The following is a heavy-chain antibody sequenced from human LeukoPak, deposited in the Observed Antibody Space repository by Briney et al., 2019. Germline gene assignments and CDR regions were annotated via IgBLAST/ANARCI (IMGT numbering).Heavy chain of an antibody. CDR2: INHRGII. Sequence: SETLSLTCAVYGGSFSGYYWSWIRQPPGKGLEWIGEINHRGIIDYNPSLKSRVTISVDTSKNHFSLKLSSVTAADTAVYYCARGFCSSTSCDASDAFDVWGQGTMVTVSP. CDR3: ARGFCSSTSCDASDAFDV. D-gene: IGHD2-2*01. J-gene: IGHJ3*01. CDR1: GGSFSGYY. V-gene: IGHV4-34*01.